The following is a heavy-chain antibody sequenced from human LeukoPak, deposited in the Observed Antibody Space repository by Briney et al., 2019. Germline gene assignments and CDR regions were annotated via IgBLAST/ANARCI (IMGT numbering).Heavy chain of an antibody. CDR2: IYTSGSA. J-gene: IGHJ4*02. Sequence: SETLSLTCTVSGGSISSYYWNWIRQPAGKGLEWIGHIYTSGSANYNPALKSRVSMSVDTSKNQFFLKLSSVTAADTAVYYCARSSGWSPNFDYWGQGTLVTVSS. D-gene: IGHD6-19*01. CDR1: GGSISSYY. CDR3: ARSSGWSPNFDY. V-gene: IGHV4-4*07.